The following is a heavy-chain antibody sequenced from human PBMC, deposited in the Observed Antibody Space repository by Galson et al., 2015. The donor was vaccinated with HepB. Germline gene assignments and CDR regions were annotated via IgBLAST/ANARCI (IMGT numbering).Heavy chain of an antibody. Sequence: SVKVSCKVSGYTLTDLSMHWVRQAPGKGLEWMGGFDPEDGETIYAQKFQGRVTMTEDTSTDTAYMELSSLRSEDTAVYYCATVTNGDYGAFDIWGQGTMVTVSS. J-gene: IGHJ3*02. CDR3: ATVTNGDYGAFDI. CDR2: FDPEDGET. CDR1: GYTLTDLS. V-gene: IGHV1-24*01. D-gene: IGHD4-17*01.